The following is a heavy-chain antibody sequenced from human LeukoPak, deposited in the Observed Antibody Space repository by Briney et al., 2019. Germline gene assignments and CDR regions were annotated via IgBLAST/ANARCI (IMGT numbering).Heavy chain of an antibody. J-gene: IGHJ4*02. D-gene: IGHD1-26*01. CDR2: ISYDGTNN. Sequence: PGRPLDPSFQAPGFPLISYAMHGARQAPGKGLEGVELISYDGTNNYYADSVKGRFTISRDNSKNTLSLQMNSLRAEDTAVYYCARQSGSYHLDYWGQGTLVTVSS. CDR3: ARQSGSYHLDY. V-gene: IGHV3-30-3*01. CDR1: GFPLISYA.